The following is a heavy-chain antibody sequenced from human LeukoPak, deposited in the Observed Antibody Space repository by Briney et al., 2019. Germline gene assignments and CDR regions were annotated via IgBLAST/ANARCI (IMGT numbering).Heavy chain of an antibody. CDR2: IYSDNT. CDR1: GLTVSSNS. V-gene: IGHV3-53*01. D-gene: IGHD4/OR15-4a*01. CDR3: ARRAGAYSHPYDY. Sequence: GGSLRLSCTVSGLTVSSNSMSWVRQAPGKGLEWVSFIYSDNTHYSDAVKGRFTISRDNSKNTLYLQMNSLRAEDTAVYYCARRAGAYSHPYDYWGEGTLVIVSS. J-gene: IGHJ4*02.